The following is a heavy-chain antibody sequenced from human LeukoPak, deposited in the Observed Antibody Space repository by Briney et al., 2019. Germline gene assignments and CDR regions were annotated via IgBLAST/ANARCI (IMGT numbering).Heavy chain of an antibody. V-gene: IGHV4-34*01. CDR1: DGSFSGYY. Sequence: SETLSLTCAVYDGSFSGYYWSWIRQPPGKGLEWIGEINHSGSTNYNPSLKSRVTISVDTSKNQFSLKLSSVTAADTAVYYCASMVRGVINRYYYYMDVWGKGTTVTVSS. D-gene: IGHD3-10*01. CDR2: INHSGST. CDR3: ASMVRGVINRYYYYMDV. J-gene: IGHJ6*03.